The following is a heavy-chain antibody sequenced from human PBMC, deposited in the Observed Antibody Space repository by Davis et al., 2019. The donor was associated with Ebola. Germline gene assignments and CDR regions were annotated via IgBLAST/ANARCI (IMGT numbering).Heavy chain of an antibody. CDR1: GYTFTSYG. J-gene: IGHJ3*02. D-gene: IGHD3-10*01. Sequence: ASVQVSCKASGYTFTSYGISWVRQAPGQGLEWMGWISAYNGNTNYAQKFQGRVTMTRDTSTSTVYMELSSLRSEDTAVYYCARGTYYYGSGSSTGAFDIWGQGTMVTVSS. V-gene: IGHV1-18*01. CDR2: ISAYNGNT. CDR3: ARGTYYYGSGSSTGAFDI.